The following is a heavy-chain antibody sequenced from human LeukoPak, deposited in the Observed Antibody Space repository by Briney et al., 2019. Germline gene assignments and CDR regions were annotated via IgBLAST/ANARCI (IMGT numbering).Heavy chain of an antibody. CDR3: DREAPHDGYHYYAMDV. J-gene: IGHJ6*02. Sequence: SQTLSLTCAISGDSVSSNSAAWNRIRQSPSRGLEWLGRTYYRSKWYNDYAVSVKSRITINADTSKNQFSLHLNSVTPEDTAVFYCDREAPHDGYHYYAMDVWGQGTTVTVSS. CDR2: TYYRSKWYN. CDR1: GDSVSSNSAA. D-gene: IGHD1-1*01. V-gene: IGHV6-1*01.